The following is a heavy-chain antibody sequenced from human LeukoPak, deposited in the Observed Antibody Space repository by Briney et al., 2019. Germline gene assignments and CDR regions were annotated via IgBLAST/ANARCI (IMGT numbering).Heavy chain of an antibody. CDR3: ARQVVEYCSGGSCYGNFDY. D-gene: IGHD2-15*01. CDR2: IYPGDSDT. CDR1: GYSFTSYW. Sequence: GESLKISCKGSGYSFTSYWIGWVRQMPGKGLELMGIIYPGDSDTRYSPSFQGQVTISADKSISTAYLQWSSLKASDTAMYYCARQVVEYCSGGSCYGNFDYWGQGTLVTVSS. J-gene: IGHJ4*02. V-gene: IGHV5-51*01.